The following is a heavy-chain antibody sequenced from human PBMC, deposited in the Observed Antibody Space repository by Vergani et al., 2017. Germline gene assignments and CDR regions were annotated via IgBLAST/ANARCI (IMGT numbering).Heavy chain of an antibody. V-gene: IGHV3-30*18. CDR2: ISNDGSNK. CDR1: GFTFSSYG. D-gene: IGHD3-22*01. CDR3: AKQRSYESSGYLDY. Sequence: QVQLVESGGGVVQPGRSLRLSCEVSGFTFSSYGMHWVRQAPGKGLEWVAVISNDGSNKDYADSVKGRFTISRDNSKNTLYVQMTSLRAEDTAVYYCAKQRSYESSGYLDYWGQGTLVTVSS. J-gene: IGHJ4*02.